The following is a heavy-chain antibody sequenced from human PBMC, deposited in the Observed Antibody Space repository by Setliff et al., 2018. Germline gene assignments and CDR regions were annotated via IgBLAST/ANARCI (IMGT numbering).Heavy chain of an antibody. CDR1: GGSISSSSYY. V-gene: IGHV3-7*01. D-gene: IGHD6-13*01. CDR2: IKQDGSEK. J-gene: IGHJ4*02. CDR3: ARDGGIAAAGY. Sequence: PSETLSLTCTVSGGSISSSSYYWGWIRQPPGKGLEWVANIKQDGSEKYYMDSVKGRFTISRDNAKNSLYLQMNSLRAEDTAVYYCARDGGIAAAGYWSQGTLVTVSS.